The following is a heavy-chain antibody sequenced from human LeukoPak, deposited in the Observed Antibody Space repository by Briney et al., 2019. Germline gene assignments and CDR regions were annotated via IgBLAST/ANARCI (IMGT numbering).Heavy chain of an antibody. CDR1: GFTVSSNH. CDR3: APPGPYSWVDD. CDR2: SFTFGST. J-gene: IGHJ5*02. V-gene: IGHV3-66*01. D-gene: IGHD2-15*01. Sequence: PGGSLRLSCAASGFTVSSNHMSWVRQAPGKGLEWVSGSFTFGSTYYTDSVKGRFTMSRDSSKNALYLQMSSLRVEDTAVYYCAPPGPYSWVDDWGQGTLVTVSS.